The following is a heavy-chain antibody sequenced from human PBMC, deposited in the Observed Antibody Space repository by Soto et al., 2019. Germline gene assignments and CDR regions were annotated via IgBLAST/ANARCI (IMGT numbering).Heavy chain of an antibody. J-gene: IGHJ4*02. CDR1: GFTFSSYA. CDR2: ISGSGGST. CDR3: AKDLIPHYYGSGSYYDY. V-gene: IGHV3-23*01. Sequence: PWGVLRLSCAASGFTFSSYAMSWVRQAPGKGLEWVSAISGSGGSTYYADSVKGRFTISRDNSKNTLYLQMNSLRAEDTAVYYCAKDLIPHYYGSGSYYDYWGQGTLVTVSS. D-gene: IGHD3-10*01.